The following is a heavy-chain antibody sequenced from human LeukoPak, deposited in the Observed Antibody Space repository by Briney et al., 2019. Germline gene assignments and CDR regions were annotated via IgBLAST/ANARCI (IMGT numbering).Heavy chain of an antibody. CDR2: ISYDGSNK. CDR1: GFTFSSYG. D-gene: IGHD5-12*01. J-gene: IGHJ5*02. V-gene: IGHV3-30*03. Sequence: GGSLRLSCAASGFTFSSYGMHWVRQAPGKGLEWVAVISYDGSNKYYADSVKGRFTISRDNAKNSLYLQMNSLRAEDTAVYYCASTSGYKIPWGQGTLVTVSS. CDR3: ASTSGYKIP.